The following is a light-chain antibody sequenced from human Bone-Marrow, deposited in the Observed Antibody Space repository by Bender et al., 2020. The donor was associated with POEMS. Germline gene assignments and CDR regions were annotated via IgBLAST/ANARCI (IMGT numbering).Light chain of an antibody. Sequence: QSVLTQPASVSESPGQSITISCTGTSSDVGGHNYVSWYQQHPGKAPKLMIYDVTNRASGVSNRFSASKSGNTASLSISGLQAEDEAEYYCSSYTNSITYVIFGGGTKLTVL. CDR2: DVT. CDR3: SSYTNSITYVI. V-gene: IGLV2-14*03. J-gene: IGLJ2*01. CDR1: SSDVGGHNY.